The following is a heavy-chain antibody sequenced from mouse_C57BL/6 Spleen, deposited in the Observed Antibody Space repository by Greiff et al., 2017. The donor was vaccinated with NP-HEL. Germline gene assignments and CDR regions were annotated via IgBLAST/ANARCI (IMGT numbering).Heavy chain of an antibody. J-gene: IGHJ4*01. CDR1: GYTFTSYW. D-gene: IGHD2-1*01. CDR2: IDPSDSYT. Sequence: QVQLQQSGAELVMPGASVKLSCKASGYTFTSYWMHWVKQRPGQGLEWIGEIDPSDSYTNYNQKFKGKSTLTVDKSSSTAYMQLSSLTSEDSAVYYCARSGGNYGAMDYWGQGTSVTVSS. CDR3: ARSGGNYGAMDY. V-gene: IGHV1-69*01.